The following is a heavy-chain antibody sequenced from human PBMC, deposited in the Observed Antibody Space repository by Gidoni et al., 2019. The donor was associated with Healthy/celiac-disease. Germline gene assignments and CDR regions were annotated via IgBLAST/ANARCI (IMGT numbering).Heavy chain of an antibody. V-gene: IGHV3-23*01. CDR1: GFTFSSYA. CDR2: ISGSGGST. J-gene: IGHJ4*02. CDR3: AKDLFQWYYDSSGVDY. Sequence: EVQLLESGGGLVPPGGSLRLSCAASGFTFSSYAMSWVRPAPGKGLEWVSAISGSGGSTYYADSVKGRFTISRDNSKNTLYLQMNSLRAEDTAVYYCAKDLFQWYYDSSGVDYWGQGTLVTVSS. D-gene: IGHD3-22*01.